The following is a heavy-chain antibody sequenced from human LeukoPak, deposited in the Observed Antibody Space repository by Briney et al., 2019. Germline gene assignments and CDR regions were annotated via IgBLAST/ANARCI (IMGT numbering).Heavy chain of an antibody. D-gene: IGHD2-2*01. CDR1: GGSISGSSYY. CDR3: ARQVRDCSSTSCYEGWFDP. V-gene: IGHV4-39*01. Sequence: PSETLSLTCTVSGGSISGSSYYWGWIRQPPGKGLEWIGSIYYSGSTYYNPSLKSRVTISVDTSKNQFSLKLSSVTAADTAVYYCARQVRDCSSTSCYEGWFDPWGQGTLVTVSS. J-gene: IGHJ5*02. CDR2: IYYSGST.